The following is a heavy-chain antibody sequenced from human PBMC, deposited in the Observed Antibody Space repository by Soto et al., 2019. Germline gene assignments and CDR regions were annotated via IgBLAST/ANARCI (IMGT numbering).Heavy chain of an antibody. CDR1: RFTFSRFE. J-gene: IGHJ4*02. V-gene: IGHV3-48*03. CDR2: ISSSGSTA. CDR3: TRAARFPYLSFY. Sequence: GGSLRLSCAASRFTFSRFELHWVRQAPGKGLEWISYISSSGSTAYYASSVEGRFTISRDNANNSVYLQMDSLRAEDTALYYCTRAARFPYLSFYWGQGALVTVSS. D-gene: IGHD3-10*01.